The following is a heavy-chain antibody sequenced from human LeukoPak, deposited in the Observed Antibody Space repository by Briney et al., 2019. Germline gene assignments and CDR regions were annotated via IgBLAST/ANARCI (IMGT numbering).Heavy chain of an antibody. J-gene: IGHJ4*02. V-gene: IGHV4-59*02. CDR3: ARDPPEDEWNSLDS. Sequence: PSDTLSLTCTVSGGSVNGYYWNWIRQAPGKGLEWIGFIHYSGLTVYSPSLQSRVSMSVDTSRNQFSLDLSSVTAADTALYYCARDPPEDEWNSLDSWGQGILVTVSS. D-gene: IGHD1-7*01. CDR1: GGSVNGYY. CDR2: IHYSGLT.